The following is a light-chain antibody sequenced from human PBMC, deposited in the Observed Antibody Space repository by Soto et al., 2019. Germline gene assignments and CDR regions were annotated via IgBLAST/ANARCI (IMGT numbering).Light chain of an antibody. CDR2: DAS. J-gene: IGKJ2*01. V-gene: IGKV1-5*01. CDR3: QQYNNYLMYT. Sequence: DIQMTQSPPTLSASVGDRVTITCRASQSISSWLAWYQQKPGKAPKLLIYDASTLESGVPSRFSGSGSGTEFTHTISSLQPDDFATYYCQQYNNYLMYTFGQGTKLEIK. CDR1: QSISSW.